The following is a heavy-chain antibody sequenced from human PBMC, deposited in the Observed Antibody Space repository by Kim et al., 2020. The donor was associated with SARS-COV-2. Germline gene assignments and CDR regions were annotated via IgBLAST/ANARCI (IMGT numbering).Heavy chain of an antibody. Sequence: KNSQNFQGRVTMTRDTSASTAYMELSSLTSKDTALYACARVFWPIGWFDPWGQGTLVTVSS. CDR3: ARVFWPIGWFDP. J-gene: IGHJ5*02. V-gene: IGHV1-3*01.